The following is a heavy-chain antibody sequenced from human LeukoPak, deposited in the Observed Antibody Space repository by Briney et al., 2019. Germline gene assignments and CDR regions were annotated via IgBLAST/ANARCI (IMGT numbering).Heavy chain of an antibody. CDR2: INPNSGGT. CDR1: GYTFTGYY. J-gene: IGHJ4*02. D-gene: IGHD6-13*01. CDR3: AREVSSSWYNMYYFDY. V-gene: IGHV1-2*02. Sequence: ASVKVSCKASGYTFTGYYMHWVRQAPGQGLEWMGWINPNSGGTNYAQKFQGRVTMTRDTSISTAYMELSRLRSDDTAVYYCAREVSSSWYNMYYFDYWGQGTLVTVSS.